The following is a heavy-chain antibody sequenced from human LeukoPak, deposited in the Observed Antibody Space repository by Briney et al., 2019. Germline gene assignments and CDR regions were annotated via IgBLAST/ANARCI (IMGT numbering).Heavy chain of an antibody. D-gene: IGHD2-21*02. J-gene: IGHJ4*02. CDR1: GFTVSSNY. CDR3: AKSGNEGVVTAVDY. V-gene: IGHV3-53*01. Sequence: PGGSLRLSCAASGFTVSSNYMSWVRQAPGKGLEWVSVIYSGGSTYYADSVKGRFAISRDNSKSTLYLQMNSLRAEDTAVYYCAKSGNEGVVTAVDYWGQGTLVTVSS. CDR2: IYSGGST.